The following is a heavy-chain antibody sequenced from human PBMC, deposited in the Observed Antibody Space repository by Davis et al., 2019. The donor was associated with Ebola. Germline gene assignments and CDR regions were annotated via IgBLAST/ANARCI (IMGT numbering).Heavy chain of an antibody. J-gene: IGHJ4*02. CDR1: GTTFSSYA. Sequence: SVKVSCKASGTTFSSYAFNWVRQAPGQGLEWMGAIIPILGPAKYAQKFQGRVTITADKSTSTAYMELSSLRSEDTAVYYCARTLGYCTNGVCYRGPFYFDYWGQGTLVTVSS. V-gene: IGHV1-69*10. CDR3: ARTLGYCTNGVCYRGPFYFDY. CDR2: IIPILGPA. D-gene: IGHD2-8*01.